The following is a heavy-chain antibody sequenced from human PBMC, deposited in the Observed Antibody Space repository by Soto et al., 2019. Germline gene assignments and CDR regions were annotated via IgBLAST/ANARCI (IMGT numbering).Heavy chain of an antibody. V-gene: IGHV1-2*04. CDR1: GYTFTGYY. Sequence: QVQLVQSGAEVKKPGASVKVSCKASGYTFTGYYMHWVRQAPGQGLEWMGWINPNSGGTNYAQKFQGWVTMTRDTSISTAYMELSRLRSDDTAVYYCARNPPEWFGEPHYGMDVWGQGTTVTVSS. J-gene: IGHJ6*02. D-gene: IGHD3-10*01. CDR2: INPNSGGT. CDR3: ARNPPEWFGEPHYGMDV.